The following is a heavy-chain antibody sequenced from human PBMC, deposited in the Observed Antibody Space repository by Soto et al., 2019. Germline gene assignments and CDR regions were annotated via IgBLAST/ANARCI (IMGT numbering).Heavy chain of an antibody. Sequence: SVKVSCKASGFTFTSSAVQWVRQARGQRLEWIGWIVVGSGNTNCAQKFQERVTITRDMSTSTAYMELSSLRSEDTAVYYCAVNYYDFWSGYYQDYYYYGMDVWGQGTTVTVSS. CDR2: IVVGSGNT. V-gene: IGHV1-58*01. CDR3: AVNYYDFWSGYYQDYYYYGMDV. J-gene: IGHJ6*02. CDR1: GFTFTSSA. D-gene: IGHD3-3*01.